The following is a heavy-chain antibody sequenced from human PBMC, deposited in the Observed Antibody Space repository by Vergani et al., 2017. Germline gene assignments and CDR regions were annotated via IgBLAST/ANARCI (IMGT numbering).Heavy chain of an antibody. CDR2: IYTSGST. Sequence: QVQLQESGPGLVKPSETLSLTCTVSGGSISSYYWSWIRQPAGKGLEWIGRIYTSGSTNYNPSLKSRVTMSVDTSKNQFSLKLSSVTAADTAVYYCARAHYDFWKGEDAFDIWGQGTMVTVSS. V-gene: IGHV4-4*07. CDR1: GGSISSYY. D-gene: IGHD3-3*01. J-gene: IGHJ3*02. CDR3: ARAHYDFWKGEDAFDI.